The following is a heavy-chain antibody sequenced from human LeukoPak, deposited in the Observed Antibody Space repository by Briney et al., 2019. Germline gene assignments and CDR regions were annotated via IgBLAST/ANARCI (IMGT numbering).Heavy chain of an antibody. CDR1: GGSISSGGYY. CDR3: ARKYSSGRDAFDI. J-gene: IGHJ3*02. CDR2: IYYSGST. D-gene: IGHD6-19*01. Sequence: SQTLSLTCTVSGGSISSGGYYWSWIRQHPGKGLEWIGYIYYSGSTYYNPSLKSRVTISVDTSKNQFSLKLSSVTAADTAVYYCARKYSSGRDAFDIWGQGTMVTVSS. V-gene: IGHV4-31*03.